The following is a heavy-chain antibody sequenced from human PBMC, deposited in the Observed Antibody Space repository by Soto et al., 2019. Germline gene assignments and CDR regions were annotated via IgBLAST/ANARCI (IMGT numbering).Heavy chain of an antibody. CDR2: IKSKTDGETT. V-gene: IGHV3-15*01. Sequence: AGSLRICCASSGFPFSDAWISWVRPAPGKGLEWVGRIKSKTDGETTDYAAPVKGRFTISRDDSQNTLYLQMNSLQTEDTAVYYCTTDFKGDTAVDYWGQGTSVTVS. CDR1: GFPFSDAW. J-gene: IGHJ4*02. CDR3: TTDFKGDTAVDY. D-gene: IGHD5-18*01.